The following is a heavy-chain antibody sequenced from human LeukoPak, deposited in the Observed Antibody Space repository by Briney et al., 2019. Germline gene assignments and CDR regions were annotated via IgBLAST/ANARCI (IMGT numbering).Heavy chain of an antibody. CDR3: AKDTYDSSF. CDR1: GFTFSSYE. V-gene: IGHV3-48*03. J-gene: IGHJ4*02. CDR2: ISSSGSTI. D-gene: IGHD3-22*01. Sequence: GGSLRLSCAASGFTFSSYEMNWVRQAPGKGLEWVSYISSSGSTIYDAYAVKGRFTSSRDNAKNTLYLQMNSLRAEDKAVYFCAKDTYDSSFWGQGTLVTVSS.